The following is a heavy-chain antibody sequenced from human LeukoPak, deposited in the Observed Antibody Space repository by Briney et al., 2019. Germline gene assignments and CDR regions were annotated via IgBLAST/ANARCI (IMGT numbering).Heavy chain of an antibody. J-gene: IGHJ4*02. CDR3: AKCPGSANCYTGFDY. D-gene: IGHD2-2*02. CDR1: GFTFTRYT. CDR2: ISNSGDTT. V-gene: IGHV3-23*01. Sequence: GGSLRLSCVASGFTFTRYTINWVRQAPGKGLEWISGISNSGDTTYDADSVKGRFTISRDNSKNTLYLQMNSLRAEDTAVYYCAKCPGSANCYTGFDYWGQGTLVTVSS.